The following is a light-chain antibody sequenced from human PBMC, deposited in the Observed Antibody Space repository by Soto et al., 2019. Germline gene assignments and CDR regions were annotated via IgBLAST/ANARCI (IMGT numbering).Light chain of an antibody. CDR3: AAWDDNLNGWV. Sequence: QPVLTQPPSASGTPGQRVIISCSGSSSNVGSNSVTWYQQLPGTAPKLLMDTNNQRPSGVPDRFSGSKSGTSASLAISGLQSEDEADYYCAAWDDNLNGWVFGGGTKVTVL. J-gene: IGLJ3*02. CDR1: SSNVGSNS. CDR2: TNN. V-gene: IGLV1-44*01.